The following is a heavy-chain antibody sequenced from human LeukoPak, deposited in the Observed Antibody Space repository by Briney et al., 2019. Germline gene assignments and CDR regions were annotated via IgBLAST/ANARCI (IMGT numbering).Heavy chain of an antibody. CDR2: ITGDGSDI. D-gene: IGHD4-17*01. V-gene: IGHV3-74*01. CDR1: GFTLNKYW. Sequence: PGGSLRLSCEASGFTLNKYWMHWVRQAPGKGLVWVSRITGDGSDIAYADSVKGRFTVSRDDAKNTLFLQMNSLRVEDTAIYYCARDAYTTTSNWLDPWGQGTLVTASS. J-gene: IGHJ5*02. CDR3: ARDAYTTTSNWLDP.